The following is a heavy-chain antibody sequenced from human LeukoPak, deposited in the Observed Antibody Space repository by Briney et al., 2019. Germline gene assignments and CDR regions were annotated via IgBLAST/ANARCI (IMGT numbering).Heavy chain of an antibody. CDR1: GYSISSGYY. CDR2: IYHSGST. V-gene: IGHV4-38-2*01. CDR3: AGQTFAYDY. J-gene: IGHJ4*02. Sequence: SETLSLTCAVSGYSISSGYYWGWIRPPPGKGLEWIGSIYHSGSTYYNPSLKSRVTISVGTSKNQFSLKLSSVTAADTAVYYCAGQTFAYDYWGQGTLVTVSS. D-gene: IGHD3-10*01.